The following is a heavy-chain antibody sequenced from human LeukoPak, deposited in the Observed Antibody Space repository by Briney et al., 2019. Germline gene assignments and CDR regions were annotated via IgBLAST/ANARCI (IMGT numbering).Heavy chain of an antibody. D-gene: IGHD3-22*01. CDR1: GGSISSSSYY. CDR2: IYYSGST. CDR3: ARGYDSSGYICYNYYMDV. J-gene: IGHJ6*03. V-gene: IGHV4-39*07. Sequence: SETLSLTCTVSGGSISSSSYYWGWIRQPPGKGLEWIESIYYSGSTYYNPSLKSRVTISVDTSKNQFSLKLRSVTAADTAVYYCARGYDSSGYICYNYYMDVWGKGTTVTVSS.